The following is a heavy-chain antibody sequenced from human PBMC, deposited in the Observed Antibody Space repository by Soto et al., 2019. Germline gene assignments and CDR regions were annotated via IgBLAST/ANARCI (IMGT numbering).Heavy chain of an antibody. V-gene: IGHV3-23*01. CDR1: GFTFSSYA. CDR2: ISGSGGST. J-gene: IGHJ4*02. D-gene: IGHD3-3*01. CDR3: AKDSIEVYDDFWSGYYNSYFDY. Sequence: GGSLRLSCAASGFTFSSYAMSWVRQAPGKGLEWVSAISGSGGSTYYADSVKGRFTISRDNSKNTLYLQMNSLRAEDTAVYYCAKDSIEVYDDFWSGYYNSYFDYWGQGTLVTFSS.